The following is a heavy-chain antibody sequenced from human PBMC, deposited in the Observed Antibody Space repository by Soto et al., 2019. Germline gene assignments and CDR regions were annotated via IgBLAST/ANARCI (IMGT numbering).Heavy chain of an antibody. CDR2: IFYSGST. Sequence: SETLSLTCTVSGGSISCYYWSWIRQPPGKGLEWIGYIFYSGSTNYNPSLKSRVIISVDTSKNQVSLKLSSVTAADTAVYWCARDGNNARGWLGFGYWGQGTLVTV. CDR1: GGSISCYY. J-gene: IGHJ4*02. D-gene: IGHD2-8*01. V-gene: IGHV4-59*01. CDR3: ARDGNNARGWLGFGY.